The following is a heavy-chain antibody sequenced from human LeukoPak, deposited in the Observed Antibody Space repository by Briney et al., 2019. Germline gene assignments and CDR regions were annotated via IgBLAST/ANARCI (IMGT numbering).Heavy chain of an antibody. D-gene: IGHD2-15*01. CDR2: IYPEDSDT. Sequence: GESLKISCKASGYIFSSYWIGWVRQMPGKGLEWMGVIYPEDSDTRYSPSFQGQVTISADTSISTAYLQWSSLQPSDTAMYYCARHSYCSGGSCYPSDYWGQGTLVTVSS. V-gene: IGHV5-51*01. CDR1: GYIFSSYW. CDR3: ARHSYCSGGSCYPSDY. J-gene: IGHJ4*02.